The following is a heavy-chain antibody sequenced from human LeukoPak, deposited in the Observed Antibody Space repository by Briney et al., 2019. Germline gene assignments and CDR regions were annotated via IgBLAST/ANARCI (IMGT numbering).Heavy chain of an antibody. CDR3: ARIGGIAVAGTGNDAFDI. D-gene: IGHD6-19*01. Sequence: GESLKISCKGSGYSFTSYWIGWVRQMPGKGLEWMGIIFPGDSDTRYSSSFQGQVTISADTSISTAYLQWSSLKASDTAMYYCARIGGIAVAGTGNDAFDIWGQGTMVTVSS. J-gene: IGHJ3*02. CDR1: GYSFTSYW. V-gene: IGHV5-51*01. CDR2: IFPGDSDT.